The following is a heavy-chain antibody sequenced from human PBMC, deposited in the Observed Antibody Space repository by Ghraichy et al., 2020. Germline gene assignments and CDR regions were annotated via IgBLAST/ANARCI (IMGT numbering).Heavy chain of an antibody. D-gene: IGHD1-14*01. Sequence: SETLSLTCAVYGGSFSGYYWSWIRQPPGKGLEWIGEINHSGSTNYNPSLKSRVTISVDTSKNQFSLKLSSVTAADTAVYYCARRNRQRIYYYGMDVWGQGTTVTVSS. J-gene: IGHJ6*02. CDR3: ARRNRQRIYYYGMDV. V-gene: IGHV4-34*01. CDR2: INHSGST. CDR1: GGSFSGYY.